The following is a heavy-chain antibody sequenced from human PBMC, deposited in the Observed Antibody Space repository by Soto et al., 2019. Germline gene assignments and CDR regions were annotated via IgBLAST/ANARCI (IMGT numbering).Heavy chain of an antibody. D-gene: IGHD6-13*01. CDR2: INPNSGGT. V-gene: IGHV1-2*02. CDR1: GYTFTGYY. J-gene: IGHJ4*02. CDR3: ARAPGGPGIAEY. Sequence: ASVKVSCTDSGYTFTGYYIHWVRQAPGQGLEWMGWINPNSGGTNYAQKFQGRVTITRDTSANTAYMELSSLRSEDTAVYYCARAPGGPGIAEYWGQGTLVTVSS.